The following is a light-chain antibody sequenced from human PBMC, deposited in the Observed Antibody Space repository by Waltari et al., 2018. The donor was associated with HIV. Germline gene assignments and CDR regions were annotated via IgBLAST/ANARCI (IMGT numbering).Light chain of an antibody. J-gene: IGLJ2*01. V-gene: IGLV6-57*02. CDR1: SGSFASNY. CDR2: EVS. Sequence: NFMLTQPHSVSESPGKPVTIPCTGSSGSFASNYVQWYQQRPGSAPTAGIYEVSQRHPGVPDRFSGSIGGSSNSASHAISGLGPEDEADYYCQSYDGINEWVVLGGGTKLTVL. CDR3: QSYDGINEWVV.